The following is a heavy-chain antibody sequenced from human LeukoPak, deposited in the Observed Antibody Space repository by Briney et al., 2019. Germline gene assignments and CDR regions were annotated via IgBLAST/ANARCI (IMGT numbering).Heavy chain of an antibody. V-gene: IGHV4-59*08. CDR2: IYYSGST. J-gene: IGHJ4*02. D-gene: IGHD5-24*01. Sequence: SETLSLTCTVSGGSSSSYYWSWIRQPPGKGLEWIGYIYYSGSTNYNPSLKSRVTISVDTSKNQFSLKLSSVTAADTAVYYCARSRWLQLDYWGQGTLVTVSS. CDR1: GGSSSSYY. CDR3: ARSRWLQLDY.